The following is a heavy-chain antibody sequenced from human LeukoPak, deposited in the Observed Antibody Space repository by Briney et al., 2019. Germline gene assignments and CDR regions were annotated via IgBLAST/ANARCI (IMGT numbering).Heavy chain of an antibody. Sequence: ASVKVSCKASGYTFTGYYMHWVRQAPGQGLEWMGWINPNSGGTNYAQKFQGRVTMTRDTSISTAYMELSRLRSDDTAVYYCARDANYYDSSGYYRKNAFDIWGQGTMVTVSS. J-gene: IGHJ3*02. D-gene: IGHD3-22*01. CDR1: GYTFTGYY. CDR3: ARDANYYDSSGYYRKNAFDI. CDR2: INPNSGGT. V-gene: IGHV1-2*02.